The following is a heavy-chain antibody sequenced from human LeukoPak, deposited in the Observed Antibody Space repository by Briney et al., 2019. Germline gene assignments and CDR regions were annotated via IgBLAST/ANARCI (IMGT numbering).Heavy chain of an antibody. CDR3: ARDSHYYYYGMDV. V-gene: IGHV3-7*01. CDR2: IKQDGSEK. Sequence: PGGSLRLSCAASGFTFSSYWMSWVRQAPGKGLEWVANIKQDGSEKYYVESVKGRFTISRDNAKNSLYLQMNSLRAEDTAVYYCARDSHYYYYGMDVWGQGTTVTVSS. CDR1: GFTFSSYW. J-gene: IGHJ6*02.